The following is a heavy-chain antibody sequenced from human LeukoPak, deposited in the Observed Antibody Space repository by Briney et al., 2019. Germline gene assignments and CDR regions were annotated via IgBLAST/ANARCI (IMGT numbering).Heavy chain of an antibody. Sequence: SETPSLTCTVSGGSISSYYWSWIRKPPGKGLEWIGNIYDSGSTNYNPSLKSRVTISVDTSKNQCSLKLSSVTAADTAVYYCARQSISGSSLSYFDYWGQGTLVNVSS. D-gene: IGHD3-22*01. J-gene: IGHJ4*02. CDR2: IYDSGST. V-gene: IGHV4-59*01. CDR1: GGSISSYY. CDR3: ARQSISGSSLSYFDY.